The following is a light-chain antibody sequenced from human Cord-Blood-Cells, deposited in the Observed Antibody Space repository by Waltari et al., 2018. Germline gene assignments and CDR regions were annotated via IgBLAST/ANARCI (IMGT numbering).Light chain of an antibody. J-gene: IGLJ2*01. CDR3: SSYTSSRRV. CDR1: SRDVGGYNY. Sequence: QSALTQPASVSGSPGQSITISCTGTSRDVGGYNYVSWYQQHPGKAPKLMIYDVSNRPSGVSNRFSGSKSGNTASLTISGLQAEDEADYYCSSYTSSRRVFGGGTKLTVL. CDR2: DVS. V-gene: IGLV2-14*01.